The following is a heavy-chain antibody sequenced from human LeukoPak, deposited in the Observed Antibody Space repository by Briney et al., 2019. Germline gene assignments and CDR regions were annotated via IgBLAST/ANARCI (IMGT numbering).Heavy chain of an antibody. V-gene: IGHV4-4*07. Sequence: PSETLSLTCTVSGGSISSYYWSWIRQPAGKGLEWIGRIYTSGSTNYNPSLKSRVTMSVDTSKNQFSLKLSSVTAADTAVYYCARGSYYFDYSGAMDYWGQGTLVTVSS. D-gene: IGHD3-22*01. CDR3: ARGSYYFDYSGAMDY. J-gene: IGHJ4*02. CDR1: GGSISSYY. CDR2: IYTSGST.